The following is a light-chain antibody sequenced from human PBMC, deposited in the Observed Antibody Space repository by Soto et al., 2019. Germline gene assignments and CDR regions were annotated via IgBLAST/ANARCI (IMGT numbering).Light chain of an antibody. CDR2: EVA. CDR1: SSDVGGYDL. J-gene: IGLJ2*01. CDR3: SSFAGNNNL. V-gene: IGLV2-8*01. Sequence: QSVLTQPPSASGSPGQSVTISCTGTSSDVGGYDLVSRYQQHPGKAPKLILYEVAKRPSGVPARFSGSKSGNTASLTVSGLQADDESDYYCSSFAGNNNLFGGGTKVTVL.